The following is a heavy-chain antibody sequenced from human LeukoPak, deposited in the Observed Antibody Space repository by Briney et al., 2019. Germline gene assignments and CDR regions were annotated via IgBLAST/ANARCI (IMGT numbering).Heavy chain of an antibody. D-gene: IGHD3-22*01. J-gene: IGHJ4*02. CDR1: GFTFDDYA. CDR3: AKDISRYYDSSGYYYER. Sequence: SLRLSCAASGFTFDDYAMHWVRQAPGEGLEWVSGISWNSGSIGYADSVKGRFTISRDNAKNSLYLQMNSLRAEDTALYYCAKDISRYYDSSGYYYERWGQGTLVTVSS. V-gene: IGHV3-9*01. CDR2: ISWNSGSI.